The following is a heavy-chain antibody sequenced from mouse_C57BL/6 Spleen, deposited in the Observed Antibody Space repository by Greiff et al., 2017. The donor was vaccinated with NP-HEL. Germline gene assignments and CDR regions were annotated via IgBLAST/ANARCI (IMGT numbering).Heavy chain of an antibody. V-gene: IGHV7-1*01. D-gene: IGHD2-10*01. J-gene: IGHJ2*01. CDR3: ARSYYGNFDY. CDR2: SRNKANDYTT. Sequence: EVNVVESGGGLVQSGRSLRLSCATSGFTFSDFYMEWVRQAPGKGLEWIAASRNKANDYTTEYSASVKGRFIVSRDTSQSILYLQMNALRAEDTAIYYCARSYYGNFDYWGQGTTLTVSS. CDR1: GFTFSDFY.